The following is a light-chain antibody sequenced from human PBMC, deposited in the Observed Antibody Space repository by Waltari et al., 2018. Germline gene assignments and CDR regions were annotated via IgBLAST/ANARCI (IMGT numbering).Light chain of an antibody. J-gene: IGLJ2*01. CDR2: DVR. CDR1: NSDVGDFDY. CDR3: SSYTSSSALLI. Sequence: QSALTQPASVSGSPGQSITISCAGTNSDVGDFDYVSWYQQHPGKAPKLIIYDVRRRPSGVSARFSGSKSGNKASLTISGRRAEDEADYYCSSYTSSSALLIFGGGTKVTVL. V-gene: IGLV2-14*03.